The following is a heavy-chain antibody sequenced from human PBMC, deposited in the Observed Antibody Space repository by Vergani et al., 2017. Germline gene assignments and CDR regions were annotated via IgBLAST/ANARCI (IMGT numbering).Heavy chain of an antibody. CDR3: ARVGSTTTVGTPGGNYYYYGMDV. D-gene: IGHD4-23*01. CDR1: GVSFSGYY. V-gene: IGHV4-34*01. Sequence: QVQLQQWGAGLLKPSETLSLTCAVYGVSFSGYYWSWIRQPPGKGLEWIGEINHSGSTNYNPSLKSRVTISVDTSKNQFSLKLSCVTAADTAVYYCARVGSTTTVGTPGGNYYYYGMDVWGQGTTVTVSS. J-gene: IGHJ6*02. CDR2: INHSGST.